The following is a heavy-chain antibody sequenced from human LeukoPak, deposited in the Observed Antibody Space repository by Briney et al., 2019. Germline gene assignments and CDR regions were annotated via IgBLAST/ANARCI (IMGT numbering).Heavy chain of an antibody. CDR1: GFTFSNYW. CDR3: ARGGMTGTADY. J-gene: IGHJ4*02. Sequence: PGGSLRLSCEASGFTFSNYWMTWVRQAPGKGLEWVANIKQDGSETYYVDSVKGQFTLSRDNARNSLYLQMNYLGVDDTAVYYCARGGMTGTADYWGPGTLVTVSS. D-gene: IGHD1-7*01. V-gene: IGHV3-7*01. CDR2: IKQDGSET.